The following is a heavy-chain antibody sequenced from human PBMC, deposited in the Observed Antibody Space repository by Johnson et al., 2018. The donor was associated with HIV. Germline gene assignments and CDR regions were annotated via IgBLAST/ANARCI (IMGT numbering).Heavy chain of an antibody. CDR1: GFTVSSNY. V-gene: IGHV3-33*08. Sequence: QVQLVESGGGLVPPGGSLRLSCAASGFTVSSNYMSWVRQAPGKGLEWVAVIWYDGSNKYYADSVKGRFTISRDNSKNTLYLQMNSLRAEDTAVYYCARDVKVCAFDIWGQGTMVTVSS. D-gene: IGHD3-16*01. CDR2: IWYDGSNK. J-gene: IGHJ3*02. CDR3: ARDVKVCAFDI.